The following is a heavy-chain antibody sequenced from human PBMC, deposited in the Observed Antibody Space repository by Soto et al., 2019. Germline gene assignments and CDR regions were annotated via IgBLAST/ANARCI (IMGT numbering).Heavy chain of an antibody. D-gene: IGHD3-16*01. J-gene: IGHJ4*02. Sequence: SETLSLTCAAYGGSFSGYYWSWIRQPPGKGLEWIGEINHSGSTNYNPSLKSRVTISVDTSKNQFSLKLSSVTAADTAVYYCAMGDYFDYWGQGTLVTVSS. CDR3: AMGDYFDY. CDR1: GGSFSGYY. V-gene: IGHV4-34*01. CDR2: INHSGST.